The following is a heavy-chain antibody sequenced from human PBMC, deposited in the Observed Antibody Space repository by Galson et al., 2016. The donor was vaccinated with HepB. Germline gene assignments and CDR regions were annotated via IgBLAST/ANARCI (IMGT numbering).Heavy chain of an antibody. CDR1: GFTFSSYD. D-gene: IGHD4-23*01. Sequence: SLRLSCAASGFTFSSYDMHWVRQATGKGLEWVSVFGAAGDTYQADSVKGRFTISRDNSKNTLYLQMNSLRAEDTAVYYCAKDRIARWGWFDPWGQGTLVTVSS. CDR3: AKDRIARWGWFDP. V-gene: IGHV3-13*04. J-gene: IGHJ5*02. CDR2: FGAAGDT.